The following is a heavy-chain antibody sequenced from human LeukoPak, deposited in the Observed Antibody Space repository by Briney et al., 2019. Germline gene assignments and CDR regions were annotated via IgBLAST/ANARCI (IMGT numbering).Heavy chain of an antibody. D-gene: IGHD6-6*01. CDR3: VKAAPGPHDAFDI. J-gene: IGHJ3*02. V-gene: IGHV4-59*08. Sequence: SETLSLTCTVSGGSISSYYWNWIRQPPGKGLEWIGDIHYSGITNYNPSLKSRVTISLDTSKKQSSLKLSSVTAADTAVYFCVKAAPGPHDAFDIWGQGTVVTVSS. CDR2: IHYSGIT. CDR1: GGSISSYY.